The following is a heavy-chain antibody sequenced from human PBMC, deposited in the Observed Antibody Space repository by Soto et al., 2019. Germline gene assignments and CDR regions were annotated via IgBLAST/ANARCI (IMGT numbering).Heavy chain of an antibody. CDR2: ISAYNGNT. D-gene: IGHD3-9*01. Sequence: QVQLVQSGAEVKKPGASVKVSCKASGYTFTSYGISWVRQAPGQGLEWMGWISAYNGNTNYAQKLQGRVTMTTDTSTSTAYMEMRRLSSDDTAVYYCARGRELRDFAPWAFDIWGQGTMVTVSS. CDR1: GYTFTSYG. V-gene: IGHV1-18*01. CDR3: ARGRELRDFAPWAFDI. J-gene: IGHJ3*02.